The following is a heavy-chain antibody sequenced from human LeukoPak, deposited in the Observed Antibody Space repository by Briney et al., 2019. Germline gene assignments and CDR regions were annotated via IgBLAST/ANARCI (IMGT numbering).Heavy chain of an antibody. Sequence: SQTLSLTCTVSGGSISSGDYYWSWIRQPPGKGLEWIGYIYYSGSTYYNPSLKSRVTISVDTSKNQFSLKLSSVTAADTAVYYCASARYYDFWSGYLIDYWGQGTLVTVSS. CDR1: GGSISSGDYY. J-gene: IGHJ4*02. D-gene: IGHD3-3*01. V-gene: IGHV4-30-4*01. CDR3: ASARYYDFWSGYLIDY. CDR2: IYYSGST.